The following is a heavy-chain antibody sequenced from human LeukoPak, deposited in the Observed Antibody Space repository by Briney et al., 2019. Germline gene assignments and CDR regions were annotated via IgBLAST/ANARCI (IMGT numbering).Heavy chain of an antibody. Sequence: SSVKVSCKASGGTFSSYAISWVRQAPGQGLEWMGRIIPILGMANYAQKFHGRVTITADKSTSTAYMELSSLRAEDTAMYYCARESYSGNPYFDYWGQGTLVTVSS. V-gene: IGHV1-69*04. CDR3: ARESYSGNPYFDY. J-gene: IGHJ4*02. CDR2: IIPILGMA. D-gene: IGHD4-23*01. CDR1: GGTFSSYA.